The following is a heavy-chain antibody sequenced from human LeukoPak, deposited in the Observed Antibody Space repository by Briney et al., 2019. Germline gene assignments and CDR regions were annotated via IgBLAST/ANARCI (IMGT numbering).Heavy chain of an antibody. V-gene: IGHV3-64*01. CDR1: GFTFSSYG. D-gene: IGHD5-18*01. Sequence: GGSLRLSCAASGFTFSSYGMRWVRQALGKGLDYVSGINSNGGSTYYANSVKGRFTISRDNSRSTLYLQMGSLRAEDMAVYYCAREGSYGASDYWGQGTMVTVSS. CDR2: INSNGGST. J-gene: IGHJ4*02. CDR3: AREGSYGASDY.